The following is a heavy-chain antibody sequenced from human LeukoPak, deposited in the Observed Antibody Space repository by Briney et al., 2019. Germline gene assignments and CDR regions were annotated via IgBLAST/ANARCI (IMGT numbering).Heavy chain of an antibody. CDR2: INHSGST. CDR3: ARLRAITMIVVVISYYFDY. V-gene: IGHV4-34*01. J-gene: IGHJ4*02. CDR1: GGSFSGYY. D-gene: IGHD3-22*01. Sequence: SETLSLTCAVYGGSFSGYYWSWSRQPPGKGLEWIGEINHSGSTNYNPSLKSRVTISVDTSKNQFSLKLSSVTAADTAVYYCARLRAITMIVVVISYYFDYWGQGTLVTVSS.